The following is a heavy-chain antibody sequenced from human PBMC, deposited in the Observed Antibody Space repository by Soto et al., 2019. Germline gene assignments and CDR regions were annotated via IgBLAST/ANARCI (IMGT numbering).Heavy chain of an antibody. Sequence: GGSLRLSCAASGFTFSSYLMTWVRQTPRKGLEWVADINAVGSQVLYAASVMGRFTVSRDNAKKSLFLQMNSLRVEDTAFYYCAGDPAWGSLDYWGLGTLVTVSS. CDR3: AGDPAWGSLDY. CDR1: GFTFSSYL. CDR2: INAVGSQV. D-gene: IGHD7-27*01. V-gene: IGHV3-7*01. J-gene: IGHJ4*02.